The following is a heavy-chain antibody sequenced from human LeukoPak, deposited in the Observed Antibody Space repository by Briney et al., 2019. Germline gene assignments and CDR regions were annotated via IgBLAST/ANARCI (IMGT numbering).Heavy chain of an antibody. CDR3: AREFWGLAMVRGVIPKEAWGWFDH. D-gene: IGHD3-10*01. Sequence: KTSETLSLTCTVSGGSISSYYWSWIRQPPGKGLEWIGYIYYSGSTNYNPSLKSRVTISVDTSKNQFSLKLSSVTAADTAVYYCAREFWGLAMVRGVIPKEAWGWFDHWGQGTLVTVSS. CDR1: GGSISSYY. CDR2: IYYSGST. J-gene: IGHJ5*02. V-gene: IGHV4-59*01.